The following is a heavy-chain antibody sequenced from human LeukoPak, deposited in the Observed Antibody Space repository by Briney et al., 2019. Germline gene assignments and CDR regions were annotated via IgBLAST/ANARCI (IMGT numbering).Heavy chain of an antibody. CDR2: IYWNDDK. J-gene: IGHJ3*02. CDR1: GFSLSTSGVG. CDR3: AHEGSYLHLLPPHVFDI. V-gene: IGHV2-5*01. Sequence: SGPTLVNPTQTLTLTCTFSGFSLSTSGVGVGWIRQPPGKALEWLALIYWNDDKRYRPSLKSRLTITKDTSKNQVVLTMTNMDPVDTATYYCAHEGSYLHLLPPHVFDIWGQGTMVTVSS. D-gene: IGHD1-26*01.